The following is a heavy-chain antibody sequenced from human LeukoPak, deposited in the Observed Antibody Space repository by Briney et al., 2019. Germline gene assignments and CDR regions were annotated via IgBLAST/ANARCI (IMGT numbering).Heavy chain of an antibody. J-gene: IGHJ4*02. D-gene: IGHD6-13*01. CDR3: ATDGELQLVRDLLSY. Sequence: GASVKVSCKASGYTFTSYGISWVRQAPGQGLEWMGWISAYNGNTNYAQKLQGRVTMTTDTSTSTAYMELRSLRSEDTAVYYCATDGELQLVRDLLSYWGQGTLVTVSS. CDR1: GYTFTSYG. CDR2: ISAYNGNT. V-gene: IGHV1-18*01.